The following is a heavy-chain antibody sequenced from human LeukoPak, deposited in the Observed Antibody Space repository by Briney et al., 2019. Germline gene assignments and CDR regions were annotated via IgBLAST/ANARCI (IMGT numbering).Heavy chain of an antibody. Sequence: SETLSLTCTVSGXSISSHYWSWIRQPPGKGLEWIGFIYYTGSTNYNPYNPSLKSRVTISVDTSKNQFSLKLSSVTAADTAVYYCARDPYLTGKFDYWGQGTLVTVSS. J-gene: IGHJ4*02. D-gene: IGHD1-1*01. CDR3: ARDPYLTGKFDY. CDR1: GXSISSHY. CDR2: IYYTGST. V-gene: IGHV4-59*11.